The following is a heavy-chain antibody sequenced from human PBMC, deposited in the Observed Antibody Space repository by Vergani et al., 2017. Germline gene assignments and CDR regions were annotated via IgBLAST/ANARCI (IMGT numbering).Heavy chain of an antibody. J-gene: IGHJ6*02. D-gene: IGHD3-9*01. V-gene: IGHV4-31*03. CDR3: ARTQPLYDILTGYIPEWGMDV. CDR2: IYYSGST. CDR1: GGSISSGGYY. Sequence: QVQLQESGPGLVKPSQTLSLTCTVSGGSISSGGYYWSWIRQHPGKGLEWIGYIYYSGSTYYNPSLKSRVTISVDTSKNQFSLKLSSVTAADTAVYYCARTQPLYDILTGYIPEWGMDVWGQGTTVTVSS.